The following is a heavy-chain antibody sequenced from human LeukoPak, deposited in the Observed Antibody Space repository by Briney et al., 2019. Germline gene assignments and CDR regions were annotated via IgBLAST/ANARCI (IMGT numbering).Heavy chain of an antibody. V-gene: IGHV3-23*01. CDR2: ISGSGGST. CDR1: GFSFSSYA. CDR3: AKGRTGYYFDY. Sequence: PAGSLRLSCASSGFSFSSYAMSWVRQAPGKVLERVSGISGSGGSTYYADSVKGRFTISRDNSKNTLYLQMNSLRAEDTAVYYCAKGRTGYYFDYWGQGTLVTVSS. D-gene: IGHD1-1*01. J-gene: IGHJ4*02.